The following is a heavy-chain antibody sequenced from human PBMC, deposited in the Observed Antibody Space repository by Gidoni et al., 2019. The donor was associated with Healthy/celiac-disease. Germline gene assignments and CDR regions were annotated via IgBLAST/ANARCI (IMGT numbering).Heavy chain of an antibody. CDR2: INHSGST. CDR1: GGSFSGYY. CDR3: ARRSSSWYAYYYGMDV. V-gene: IGHV4-34*01. J-gene: IGHJ6*02. D-gene: IGHD6-13*01. Sequence: QVQLQQWGAGLLKPSETLSLTCAVYGGSFSGYYWSWIRQPPGKGLEWIGEINHSGSTNYNPSLKSRVTISVDTSKNQFSLKLSSVTAADTAVYYCARRSSSWYAYYYGMDVWGQGTTVTVSS.